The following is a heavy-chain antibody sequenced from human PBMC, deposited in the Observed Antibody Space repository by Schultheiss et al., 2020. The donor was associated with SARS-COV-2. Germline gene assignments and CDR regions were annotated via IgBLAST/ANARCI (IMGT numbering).Heavy chain of an antibody. V-gene: IGHV3-23*01. J-gene: IGHJ5*02. CDR2: ISGSGGST. Sequence: GGSLRLSCAASGFTFSSYAMSWVRQAPGKGLEWVSAISGSGGSTYYADSVKGRFTISRDNSKNTLYLQMNSLRAEDTAVYYCARDPNVIGFSWFDPWGQGTLVTVSS. CDR1: GFTFSSYA. CDR3: ARDPNVIGFSWFDP.